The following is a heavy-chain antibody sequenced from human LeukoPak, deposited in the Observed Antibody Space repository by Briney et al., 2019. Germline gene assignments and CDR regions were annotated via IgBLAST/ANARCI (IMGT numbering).Heavy chain of an antibody. J-gene: IGHJ4*02. CDR1: GASISSGDYN. V-gene: IGHV4-30-4*01. CDR2: IYYSGST. D-gene: IGHD3-22*01. Sequence: SETLSLTCTVSGASISSGDYNWSWIRQPPEKGLEWIGYIYYSGSTYYNPSLKSRVTISVDTSKNQFSLKLSSVTAADTAVYYCARVPYYYDSSGYETPFDYWGQGTLVTVSS. CDR3: ARVPYYYDSSGYETPFDY.